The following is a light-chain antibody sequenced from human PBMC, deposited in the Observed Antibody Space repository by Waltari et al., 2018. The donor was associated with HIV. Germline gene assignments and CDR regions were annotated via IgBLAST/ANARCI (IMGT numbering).Light chain of an antibody. Sequence: QSALTQPASVSGSPGQSITISCTGTSSDVGGYNYVSWYQQYAGKAPKLMIYDVSNRPSGVSNRCFGSKSGNTASLTISGLQAEDEADYYCSAYTSSSTLVFGGGTKLTVL. J-gene: IGLJ2*01. CDR1: SSDVGGYNY. CDR3: SAYTSSSTLV. CDR2: DVS. V-gene: IGLV2-14*01.